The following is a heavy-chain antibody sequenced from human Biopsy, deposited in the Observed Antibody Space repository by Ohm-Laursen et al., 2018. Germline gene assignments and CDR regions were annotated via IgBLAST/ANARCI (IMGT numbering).Heavy chain of an antibody. J-gene: IGHJ3*02. D-gene: IGHD3-3*01. CDR3: TKARGRFLEWVDPFDI. CDR2: ISWNSGIK. V-gene: IGHV3-9*01. CDR1: GFTFDDNA. Sequence: SLRLSCAASGFTFDDNAMHWVRQASGKGLEWVSGISWNSGIKDYADSVKGRFAISRDNAKNSLYLQMSSLRAEDTASYYCTKARGRFLEWVDPFDIWGQGTMVTVSS.